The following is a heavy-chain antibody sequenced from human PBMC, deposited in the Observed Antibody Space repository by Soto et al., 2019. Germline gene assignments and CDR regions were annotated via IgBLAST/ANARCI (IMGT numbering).Heavy chain of an antibody. V-gene: IGHV1-2*02. D-gene: IGHD6-19*01. J-gene: IGHJ4*02. CDR3: ATSSDWSPLLDY. Sequence: ASVKVSGKASQYTFTNFYLHWVRQAPGQRPEWMGWINNGGGTIYAQKFQSRLTMTRDTSITTAYMELSRLSSDDTAFYYCATSSDWSPLLDYWGQGTLVTVSS. CDR2: INNGGGT. CDR1: QYTFTNFY.